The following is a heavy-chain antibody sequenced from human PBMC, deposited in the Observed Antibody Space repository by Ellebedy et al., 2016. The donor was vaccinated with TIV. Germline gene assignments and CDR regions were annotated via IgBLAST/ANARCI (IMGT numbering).Heavy chain of an antibody. Sequence: GGSLRLXCAASGFTFSDYNLNWIRQAPGKGLEWLSYISDSGNAIHYADSVQGRFTVSRDNTKNSLYLQMNSLGVEDTAVYYCARERYSTSSIHYWGQGALVTVSS. CDR3: ARERYSTSSIHY. CDR1: GFTFSDYN. V-gene: IGHV3-11*01. J-gene: IGHJ4*02. D-gene: IGHD6-6*01. CDR2: ISDSGNAI.